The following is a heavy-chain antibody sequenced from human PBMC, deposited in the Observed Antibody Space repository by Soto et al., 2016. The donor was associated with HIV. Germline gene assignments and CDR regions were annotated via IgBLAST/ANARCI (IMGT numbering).Heavy chain of an antibody. V-gene: IGHV4-59*01. D-gene: IGHD1-20*01. CDR1: DGSIRSYY. Sequence: QVQLQESGPGLVKPSETLSLTCNVSDGSIRSYYWNWIRQSPGKGLEWIGYIYYSGSTKYNPALKSRVTISVDTSKSQFSLKMNSVTAADTAVYYCAARAVSSPAAHLDFWGQGTLITVSS. CDR2: IYYSGST. J-gene: IGHJ4*02. CDR3: AARAVSSPAAHLDF.